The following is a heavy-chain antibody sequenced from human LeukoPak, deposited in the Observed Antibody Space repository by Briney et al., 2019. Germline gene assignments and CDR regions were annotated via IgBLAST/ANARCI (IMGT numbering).Heavy chain of an antibody. J-gene: IGHJ5*02. CDR2: ISYIGST. D-gene: IGHD1-26*01. CDR3: ARHGPYLGRLGWFDP. CDR1: GASISSYY. V-gene: IGHV4-59*08. Sequence: PSETLSLTCTVSGASISSYYWSWIRQPPGKGLEWRGYISYIGSTNYNPSLKSRVTISVDTSKNQFSLKLSSVTAADTAVYYCARHGPYLGRLGWFDPWGQGTLVTVSS.